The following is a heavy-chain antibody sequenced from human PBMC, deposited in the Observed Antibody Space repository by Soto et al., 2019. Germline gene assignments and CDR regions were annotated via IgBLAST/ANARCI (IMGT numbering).Heavy chain of an antibody. Sequence: GASVKVSCKASGYTFTSYGISWVRQAPGQGLEWMGWISAYNGNTNYAQKLQGRVTMTTDTSTSTAYMELRSLRSDDTAVYYCAREDSGYDLYYHYYGMDVWGQGTTVTVSS. CDR2: ISAYNGNT. CDR1: GYTFTSYG. V-gene: IGHV1-18*01. D-gene: IGHD5-12*01. J-gene: IGHJ6*02. CDR3: AREDSGYDLYYHYYGMDV.